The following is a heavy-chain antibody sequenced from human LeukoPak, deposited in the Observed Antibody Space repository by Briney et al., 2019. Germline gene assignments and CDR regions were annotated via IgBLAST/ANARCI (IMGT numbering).Heavy chain of an antibody. CDR1: GGSISSYY. V-gene: IGHV4-4*07. D-gene: IGHD6-19*01. J-gene: IGHJ4*02. CDR2: MNHSGND. CDR3: ARGPYTSGWFSLDY. Sequence: PSETLSLTCTVSGGSISSYYWSWIRQPPGKGLEWIGRMNHSGNDNDKPSLKSRVTMSVDTSKNQFSLKMSSVTAADAAVYYCARGPYTSGWFSLDYWGQGTLVTVS.